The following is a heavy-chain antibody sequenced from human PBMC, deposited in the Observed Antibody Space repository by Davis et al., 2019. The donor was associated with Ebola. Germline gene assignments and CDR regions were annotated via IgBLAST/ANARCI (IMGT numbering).Heavy chain of an antibody. D-gene: IGHD3-10*01. CDR2: INPNSGGT. CDR1: GYTFTGYY. Sequence: ASVKVSCKASGYTFTGYYMHWVRQAPGQGLEWMGRINPNSGGTNYAQKFQGRVTITRDTSASTAYMELSSLRSEDTAVYYCARDHTLKITMVRGVLYWFDPWGQGTLVTVSS. J-gene: IGHJ5*02. V-gene: IGHV1-2*06. CDR3: ARDHTLKITMVRGVLYWFDP.